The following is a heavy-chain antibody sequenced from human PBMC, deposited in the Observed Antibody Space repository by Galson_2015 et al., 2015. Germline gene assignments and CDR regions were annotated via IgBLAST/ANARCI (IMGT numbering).Heavy chain of an antibody. CDR3: AKDQRHSSSWYPKYYFDY. Sequence: SLRLSCAASGFTFSSYAMSWVRQAPGKGLEGVSGISGSGGSTYYADSVKGRFTISRDNSKNTLYLQMNSLRAEDTAVYYCAKDQRHSSSWYPKYYFDYWGQGTLVTVSS. V-gene: IGHV3-23*01. J-gene: IGHJ4*02. CDR2: ISGSGGST. D-gene: IGHD6-13*01. CDR1: GFTFSSYA.